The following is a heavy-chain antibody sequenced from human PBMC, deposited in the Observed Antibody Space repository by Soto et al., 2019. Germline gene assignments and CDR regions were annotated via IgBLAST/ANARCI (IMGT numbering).Heavy chain of an antibody. J-gene: IGHJ4*02. CDR3: ARGRGTALYGYYFDY. CDR2: IYYSGST. CDR1: GGSISSGGYY. V-gene: IGHV4-31*03. Sequence: SETLSLTCTVSGGSISSGGYYWSWIRQHPGKGLEWIGYIYYSGSTYYNPSLKSRVTISVDTSKNQFSLKLSSVTAADTAVYYCARGRGTALYGYYFDYWGQGTLVTVSS. D-gene: IGHD5-18*01.